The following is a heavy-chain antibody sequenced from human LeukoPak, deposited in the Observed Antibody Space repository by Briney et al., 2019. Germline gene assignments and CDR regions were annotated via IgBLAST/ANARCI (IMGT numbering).Heavy chain of an antibody. CDR2: ISYSGNT. CDR3: ARHCCTGPSKRVFDF. CDR1: GGSIISSDYH. D-gene: IGHD2-8*02. Sequence: SETLSLTCTVSGGSIISSDYHWGWVRQPPGKGLEWIGTISYSGNTDYNPSLRSRVAVSVDTSNNQFSLRLSSATAADTAVYHCARHCCTGPSKRVFDFWGQGTMVTVSS. V-gene: IGHV4-39*01. J-gene: IGHJ3*01.